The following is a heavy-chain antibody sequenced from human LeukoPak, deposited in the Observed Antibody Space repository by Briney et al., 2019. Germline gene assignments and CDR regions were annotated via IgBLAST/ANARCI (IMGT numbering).Heavy chain of an antibody. D-gene: IGHD6-13*01. CDR2: IYPGDSDT. Sequence: GESLKISCKGSGYSFTSYWIGWVRQMPGKGLEWMGIIYPGDSDTRYSPSFQGQVTISADKSISTAYLQWSSLKASDTATYYCARQGIAAAGYYYYGMDVWGQGTTVTVSS. CDR3: ARQGIAAAGYYYYGMDV. V-gene: IGHV5-51*01. J-gene: IGHJ6*02. CDR1: GYSFTSYW.